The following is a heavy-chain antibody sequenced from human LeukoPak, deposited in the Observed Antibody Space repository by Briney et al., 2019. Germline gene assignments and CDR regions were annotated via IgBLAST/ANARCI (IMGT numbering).Heavy chain of an antibody. Sequence: PGGSLRLSCVASGFTFSPYGMSWVRQAPGKGLESVSGISGSGSGIYYADSVKGRFTISRDNSKNTLYLQMNSLRAEDSAVYYCVKGGYYDSSPLDYWGQGTLVTVSS. V-gene: IGHV3-23*01. D-gene: IGHD3-22*01. J-gene: IGHJ4*02. CDR3: VKGGYYDSSPLDY. CDR1: GFTFSPYG. CDR2: ISGSGSGI.